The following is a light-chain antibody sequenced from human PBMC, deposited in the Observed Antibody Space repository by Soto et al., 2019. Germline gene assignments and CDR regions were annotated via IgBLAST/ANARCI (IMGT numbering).Light chain of an antibody. Sequence: DIQMTQSPSTLSASVGDRVTITCRASQSITNWLAWYQQKPGEAPKLLIYKASSLESGVPSRFSGSGSGTDFTLTISSLQPEDFATYYCQQSFSTTWTFGHGTKVDIK. CDR2: KAS. V-gene: IGKV1-5*03. J-gene: IGKJ1*01. CDR1: QSITNW. CDR3: QQSFSTTWT.